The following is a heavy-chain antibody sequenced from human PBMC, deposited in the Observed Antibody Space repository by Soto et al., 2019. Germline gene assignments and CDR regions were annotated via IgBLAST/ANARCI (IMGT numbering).Heavy chain of an antibody. CDR3: ARMTTVTFIDY. D-gene: IGHD4-17*01. Sequence: QVQLQQLGAGLLKPSETLSLTCAVYGGSFSGYYWSWIRQPPGKGLEWIGEINHSGSTNYNPSLKSRVTISVDTSKNQFSLKLSSVTAAATAVYYCARMTTVTFIDYWGQGTLVTVSS. CDR1: GGSFSGYY. V-gene: IGHV4-34*01. J-gene: IGHJ4*02. CDR2: INHSGST.